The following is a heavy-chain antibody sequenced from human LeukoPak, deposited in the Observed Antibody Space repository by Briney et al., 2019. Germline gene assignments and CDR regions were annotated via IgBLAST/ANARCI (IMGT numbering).Heavy chain of an antibody. CDR1: GGTFSSYA. D-gene: IGHD3-10*01. Sequence: SVKVSCKASGGTFSSYAISWVRQAPGQGLEWMGGIIPIFGTANYAQKFQGRVTITADESTSTAYMELGSLRSEDTAVYYCAGSYYYGSGSYYTDYWGQGTLVTVSS. CDR3: AGSYYYGSGSYYTDY. V-gene: IGHV1-69*13. J-gene: IGHJ4*02. CDR2: IIPIFGTA.